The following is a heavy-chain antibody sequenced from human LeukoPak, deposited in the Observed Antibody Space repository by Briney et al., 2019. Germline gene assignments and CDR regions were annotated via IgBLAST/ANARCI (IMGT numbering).Heavy chain of an antibody. CDR3: ARDPRGYERAFDI. J-gene: IGHJ3*02. Sequence: PGGSLSLSCAASGFPVRSNYMSWVRQAPGKGLEWVAVIYSGSSTYYTDSVEGRFTISRDNSKNTLYLQMSSVSAEDTAVYYCARDPRGYERAFDIWGQGTMVTVSS. V-gene: IGHV3-53*01. D-gene: IGHD5-12*01. CDR2: IYSGSST. CDR1: GFPVRSNY.